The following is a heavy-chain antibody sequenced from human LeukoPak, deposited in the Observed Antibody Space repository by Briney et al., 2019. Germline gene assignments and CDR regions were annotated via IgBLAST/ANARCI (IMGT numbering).Heavy chain of an antibody. CDR2: ISAYKGNT. Sequence: ASVKVSCKASGYVFINFGITWVRQAPGQGLEWMGWISAYKGNTNYARKLQGRVTMTTDTSTSTAYMELRSLTSDDTAAYYCARDLTLGFGELLSPRYFDYWGQGTLVTVSS. D-gene: IGHD3-10*01. J-gene: IGHJ4*02. V-gene: IGHV1-18*01. CDR3: ARDLTLGFGELLSPRYFDY. CDR1: GYVFINFG.